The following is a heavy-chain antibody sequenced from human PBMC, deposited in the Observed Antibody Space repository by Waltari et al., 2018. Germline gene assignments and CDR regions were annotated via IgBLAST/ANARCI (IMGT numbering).Heavy chain of an antibody. V-gene: IGHV4-4*02. J-gene: IGHJ4*02. CDR3: ARDRGRGLYLDS. Sequence: QLQLQQSGPGLVKPLESLSLTCAVSGDSMSERDWWSWVRQPPGKGLEWIGQIHRSGRSNYNPSLESRVTLSIDTSNKQFSLRLPSATAADTAVYYCARDRGRGLYLDSWGQGTLVTVSP. CDR1: GDSMSERDW. CDR2: IHRSGRS. D-gene: IGHD2-15*01.